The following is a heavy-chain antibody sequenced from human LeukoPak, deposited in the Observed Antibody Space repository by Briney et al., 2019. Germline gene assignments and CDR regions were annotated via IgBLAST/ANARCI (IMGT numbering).Heavy chain of an antibody. Sequence: PGGSLRLSCVASGFTFSSYNMNWVRQAPGKGLEWVSVISSGSGFMDYVDSVKGRFTISRDNAKNSLYLQMNSLRAEDTAVYYCAMGGTVDYWGQGTLVTVSS. D-gene: IGHD1-26*01. V-gene: IGHV3-21*01. CDR1: GFTFSSYN. CDR2: ISSGSGFM. J-gene: IGHJ4*02. CDR3: AMGGTVDY.